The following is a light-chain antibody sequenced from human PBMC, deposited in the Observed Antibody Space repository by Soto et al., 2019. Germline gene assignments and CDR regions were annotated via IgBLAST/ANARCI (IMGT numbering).Light chain of an antibody. CDR1: QSIDTW. CDR3: QQSYSIPVT. J-gene: IGKJ5*01. Sequence: DIQMTQSPATLAASVGDRVSITCRASQSIDTWLAWYQQKAGKAPNLLIYATFKLQSGVPSRFSGSASGAEFTLTITNVQPEDFATYYCQQSYSIPVTFGPGTRLE. CDR2: ATF. V-gene: IGKV1-5*01.